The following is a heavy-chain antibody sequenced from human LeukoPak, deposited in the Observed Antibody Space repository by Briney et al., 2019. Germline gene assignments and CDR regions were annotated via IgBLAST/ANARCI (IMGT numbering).Heavy chain of an antibody. CDR1: GGSISYYNYY. J-gene: IGHJ3*02. V-gene: IGHV4-39*01. CDR2: IYYSGST. CDR3: AYYDSSGYYGLGSFDI. D-gene: IGHD3-22*01. Sequence: SETLSLTCTVSGGSISYYNYYWAWLRQPPGKGLEWIGSIYYSGSTYYNPSLRSRVTISVDTSKNQFSLKLSSVTAADTAVYYCAYYDSSGYYGLGSFDIWGQGTMVTVSS.